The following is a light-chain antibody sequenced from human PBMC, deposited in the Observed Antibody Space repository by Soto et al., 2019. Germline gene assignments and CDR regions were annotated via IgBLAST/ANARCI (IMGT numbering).Light chain of an antibody. CDR2: DAS. V-gene: IGKV3-11*01. CDR1: QSVSSY. CDR3: HQYGSSACT. J-gene: IGKJ1*01. Sequence: EIVLTQSPATLSLSPGERATLSCRASQSVSSYLAWYPQKPGQAPRLLIYDASNRATGIPARFSGSGSGTDFTLTISSLEPEDFAVYYCHQYGSSACTVGQGTKVDSK.